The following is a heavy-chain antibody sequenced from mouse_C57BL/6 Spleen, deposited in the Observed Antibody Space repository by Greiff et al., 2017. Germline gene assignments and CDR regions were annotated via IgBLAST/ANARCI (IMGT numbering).Heavy chain of an antibody. CDR2: IDPSTSEI. CDR1: GYTFTSYR. V-gene: IGHV1-52*01. CDR3: ARRDDYGNGATGFDY. D-gene: IGHD2-1*01. J-gene: IGHJ2*01. Sequence: FQLQQPGAELVSPGSSVKLSCKASGYTFTSYRMHWVKQRPIQGLEWIGNIDPSTSEIHYKQKFKDKATLTVDKSSSTAYMQLSSLTSEDSAVYYCARRDDYGNGATGFDYWGQGTPLTVSS.